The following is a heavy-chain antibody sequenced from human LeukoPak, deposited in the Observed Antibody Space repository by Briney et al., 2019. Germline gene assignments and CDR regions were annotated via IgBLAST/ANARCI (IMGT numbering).Heavy chain of an antibody. Sequence: ASVKVSCKASGGTFSSNAISCVRQSPGQPLEWILRIIPRFGTANYAKNYPCIITITTDESTTSTYMEPLNLSSETTAVYYGSLYYDSSGYYYSYFDYWGQGTLVTVSS. V-gene: IGHV1-69*05. J-gene: IGHJ4*02. CDR3: SLYYDSSGYYYSYFDY. D-gene: IGHD3-22*01. CDR2: IIPRFGTA. CDR1: GGTFSSNA.